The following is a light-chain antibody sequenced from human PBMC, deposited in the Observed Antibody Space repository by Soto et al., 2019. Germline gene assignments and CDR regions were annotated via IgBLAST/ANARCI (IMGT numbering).Light chain of an antibody. CDR3: QQYNDWPRT. CDR1: QGVRRD. Sequence: EIMMTQSPDTLSVSPGERVALSCRASQGVRRDLAWYQQKPGQVPRLLMYHASTRATGIPARFSGSGSGTEFTLTISSLQSEDFALYYCQQYNDWPRTFGQGTKVEIK. V-gene: IGKV3-15*01. J-gene: IGKJ1*01. CDR2: HAS.